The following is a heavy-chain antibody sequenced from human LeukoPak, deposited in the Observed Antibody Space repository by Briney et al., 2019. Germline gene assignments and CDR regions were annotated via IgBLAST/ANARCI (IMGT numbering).Heavy chain of an antibody. D-gene: IGHD3-10*01. CDR1: GFTFSSYA. CDR2: ISYDGSNK. Sequence: GGSLRLSCAASGFTFSSYAMHWVRQAPGKGLEWVAVISYDGSNKHYADSVKGRFTISRDNSKNTLYLQMNSLRAEDTAVYYCARDRGSPLYYYYYGMDVWGQGTTVTVSS. CDR3: ARDRGSPLYYYYYGMDV. J-gene: IGHJ6*02. V-gene: IGHV3-30-3*01.